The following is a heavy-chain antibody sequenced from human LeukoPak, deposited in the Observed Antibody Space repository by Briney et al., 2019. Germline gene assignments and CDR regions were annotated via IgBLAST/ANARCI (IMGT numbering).Heavy chain of an antibody. D-gene: IGHD5-12*01. CDR2: IYYSGST. CDR3: ARVGDIVATIFDY. Sequence: SETLSLTCTVSGGSISGYYWSWIRQPPGKGLEWIGYIYYSGSTNYNPSLKSRVTISVDTSKNQFSLKLSSVTAADTAVYYCARVGDIVATIFDYWGQGTLVTVSS. V-gene: IGHV4-59*08. CDR1: GGSISGYY. J-gene: IGHJ4*02.